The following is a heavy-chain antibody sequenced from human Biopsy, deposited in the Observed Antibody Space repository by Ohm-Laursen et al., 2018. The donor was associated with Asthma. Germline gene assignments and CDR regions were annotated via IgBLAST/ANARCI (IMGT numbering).Heavy chain of an antibody. Sequence: ASVKVSCNTSGYTFNSAGITWVRQAPGQGLEWMGWISVYNGNTKVAQKLQDRVTMITDTSTSTAYMELRSLRSDDTAVYFCARAVDYSHYYCIDVWGQGTTVTVS. D-gene: IGHD3-10*01. J-gene: IGHJ6*02. CDR3: ARAVDYSHYYCIDV. CDR2: ISVYNGNT. CDR1: GYTFNSAG. V-gene: IGHV1-18*01.